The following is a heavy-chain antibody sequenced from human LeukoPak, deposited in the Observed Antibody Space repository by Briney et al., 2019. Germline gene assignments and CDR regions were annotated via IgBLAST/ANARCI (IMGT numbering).Heavy chain of an antibody. CDR3: ARELGYYDSSALGYFDC. CDR1: GGSISSYY. Sequence: PSETLSLTCTVSGGSISSYYWSWIRQPPGKGLEWIGYIYYSGSTYYNPSLKSRITMSVDTSENQFSLHLSSVTAADTAVYYCARELGYYDSSALGYFDCWGQGILVTVSS. CDR2: IYYSGST. J-gene: IGHJ4*02. V-gene: IGHV4-59*12. D-gene: IGHD3-22*01.